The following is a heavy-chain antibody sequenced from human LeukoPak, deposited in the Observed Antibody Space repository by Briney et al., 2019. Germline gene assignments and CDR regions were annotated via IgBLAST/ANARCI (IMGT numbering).Heavy chain of an antibody. CDR2: IWYDGSNK. V-gene: IGHV3-33*08. CDR1: GFTFDDYA. Sequence: GGSLRLSCAASGFTFDDYAMHWVRQAPGKGLEWVAVIWYDGSNKYYADSVKGRFTISRDNSKNTLYLQMNSLRAEDTAVYYCARGEDIVATFTYYFDYWGQGTLVTVSS. D-gene: IGHD5-12*01. CDR3: ARGEDIVATFTYYFDY. J-gene: IGHJ4*02.